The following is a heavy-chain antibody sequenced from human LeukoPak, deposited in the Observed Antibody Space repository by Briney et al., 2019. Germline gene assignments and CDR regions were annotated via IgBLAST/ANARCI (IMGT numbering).Heavy chain of an antibody. V-gene: IGHV3-23*01. CDR1: GFTFSSYA. CDR2: ISGSGGNT. J-gene: IGHJ4*02. Sequence: PGGSLRLSCAASGFTFSSYAMTWVRQAPGKGLEWVSGISGSGGNTYYTDSVRGRLSISRDNSKNTLYLQVNSLRAGDTAVYYCAKGRTEGGTLALDYWGQGTLVTVSS. D-gene: IGHD6-19*01. CDR3: AKGRTEGGTLALDY.